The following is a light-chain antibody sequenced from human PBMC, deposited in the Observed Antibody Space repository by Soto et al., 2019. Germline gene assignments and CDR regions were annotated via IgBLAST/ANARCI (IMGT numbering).Light chain of an antibody. Sequence: QSALTQPASVSGSPGQSITISCTGTSSDVGSYNLVSWYQHHPGKAPKLMIYEGSKRPSGVSDRFSGSRSGNTASLTISGLQAEDEADYYCYSYASSSTFGLYVFGTGTKLTGL. CDR3: YSYASSSTFGLYV. CDR1: SSDVGSYNL. CDR2: EGS. V-gene: IGLV2-23*03. J-gene: IGLJ1*01.